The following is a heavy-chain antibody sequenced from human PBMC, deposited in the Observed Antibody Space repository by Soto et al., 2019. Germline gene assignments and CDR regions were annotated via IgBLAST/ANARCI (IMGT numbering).Heavy chain of an antibody. V-gene: IGHV3-43*01. Sequence: GGSLRLSCAASGFTFDDYTMRWVRQAPGKGLEWVSLISWDGGSTYYADSVKGRFTISRDNSKNSLYLQMNSLRTEDTALYYCAKDKEGYGSSDYYYGMDVWGQGTTVTLSS. CDR3: AKDKEGYGSSDYYYGMDV. CDR1: GFTFDDYT. J-gene: IGHJ6*02. D-gene: IGHD5-18*01. CDR2: ISWDGGST.